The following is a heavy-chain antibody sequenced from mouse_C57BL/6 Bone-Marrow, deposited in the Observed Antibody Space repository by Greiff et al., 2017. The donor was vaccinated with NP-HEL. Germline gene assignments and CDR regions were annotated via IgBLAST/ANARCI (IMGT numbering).Heavy chain of an antibody. V-gene: IGHV1-81*01. D-gene: IGHD1-1*01. CDR2: IYPRSGNT. CDR1: GYTFTSYG. Sequence: VQVVESGAELARPGASVKLSCKASGYTFTSYGISWVKQRTGQGLEWIGEIYPRSGNTYYNEKFKGKATLTADKSSSTAYMELRSLTSEDSAVYFCAREGIYYGPFAYWGQGTLVTVSA. J-gene: IGHJ3*01. CDR3: AREGIYYGPFAY.